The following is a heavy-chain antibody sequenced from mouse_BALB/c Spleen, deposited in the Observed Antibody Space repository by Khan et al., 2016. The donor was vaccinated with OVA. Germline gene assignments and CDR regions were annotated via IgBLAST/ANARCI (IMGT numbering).Heavy chain of an antibody. CDR2: ISNLAYSI. CDR1: GFTFSDYG. CDR3: ARSWAMDY. J-gene: IGHJ4*01. Sequence: DVKLVESGGGLVQPGGSRKLSCAASGFTFSDYGMAWVRQAPGKGPEWVAFISNLAYSIYYADTVTGRFTISRENAKNTLYLEMSTLRSEDTAMYYCARSWAMDYWGQGTSVTVSS. V-gene: IGHV5-15*02.